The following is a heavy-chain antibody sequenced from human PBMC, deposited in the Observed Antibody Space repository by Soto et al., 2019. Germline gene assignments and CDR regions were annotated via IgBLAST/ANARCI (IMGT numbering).Heavy chain of an antibody. V-gene: IGHV4-59*01. J-gene: IGHJ6*02. D-gene: IGHD3-16*02. CDR2: IYYSGST. CDR3: ARFGYVWGSYRYTDYYYGMDV. Sequence: PSETLSLTCTVSGGSISSYYWSWIRQPPGKGLEWIGYIYYSGSTNYNPSLTSRVTISVDTSKNQFSLKLSSVTAADTAVYYCARFGYVWGSYRYTDYYYGMDVWGQGTTVTVSS. CDR1: GGSISSYY.